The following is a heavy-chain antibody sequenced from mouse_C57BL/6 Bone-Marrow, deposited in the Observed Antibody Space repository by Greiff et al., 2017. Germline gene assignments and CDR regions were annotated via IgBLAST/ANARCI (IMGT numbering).Heavy chain of an antibody. Sequence: VQLQQSGAELAGPGASVKLSCKASGYPFTSYGISWVKQRTGQGLVWIGEIYPRSGNTFYNEKFKGKATLTADKSSSTAYMELRSLTSEDSAVYFCANYEGAMDYWGQGTSVTVSS. D-gene: IGHD1-1*01. J-gene: IGHJ4*01. CDR1: GYPFTSYG. V-gene: IGHV1-81*01. CDR2: IYPRSGNT. CDR3: ANYEGAMDY.